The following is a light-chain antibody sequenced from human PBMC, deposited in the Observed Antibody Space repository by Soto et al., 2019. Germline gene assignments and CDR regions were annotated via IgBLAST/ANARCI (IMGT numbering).Light chain of an antibody. V-gene: IGKV1-33*01. J-gene: IGKJ5*01. CDR3: QQDDDLPIT. CDR1: QDISHY. Sequence: DIQMTQSPSSLSASVGDTVTITGQASQDISHYLNWYQQKPGKALKLLIYDASNLHPGIPSRFRGSGSGTECSFNSTSLQPEDVAIYYCQQDDDLPITFGQGTRLKIK. CDR2: DAS.